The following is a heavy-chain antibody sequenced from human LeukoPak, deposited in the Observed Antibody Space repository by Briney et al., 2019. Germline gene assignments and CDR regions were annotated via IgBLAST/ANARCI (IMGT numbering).Heavy chain of an antibody. Sequence: PGGSLGLSCAASGFPFSRYAMSWVRQTPEKGLEWVSVISGSDGSTYYADSVKGRFTISRDDSRNTMYLQMNNLRAEDTAVYYCAKQVSCDTTTCYAGMPPDYWGQGTLVTVSS. D-gene: IGHD2/OR15-2a*01. CDR1: GFPFSRYA. CDR2: ISGSDGST. CDR3: AKQVSCDTTTCYAGMPPDY. V-gene: IGHV3-23*01. J-gene: IGHJ4*02.